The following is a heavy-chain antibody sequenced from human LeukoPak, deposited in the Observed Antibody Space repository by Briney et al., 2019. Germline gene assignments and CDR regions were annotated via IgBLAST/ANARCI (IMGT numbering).Heavy chain of an antibody. CDR2: ISIGGGST. CDR1: GFTFSNYA. CDR3: AEDSRTEPRRKWFDP. Sequence: PGGSLRLSCAASGFTFSNYAMSWVRQAPGEGLEWVSTISIGGGSTYYADSVKGRFTASRDNSKNTLYLQMNSLRAEDTAVYYCAEDSRTEPRRKWFDPWGQGTLVTVSS. D-gene: IGHD1-14*01. J-gene: IGHJ5*02. V-gene: IGHV3-23*01.